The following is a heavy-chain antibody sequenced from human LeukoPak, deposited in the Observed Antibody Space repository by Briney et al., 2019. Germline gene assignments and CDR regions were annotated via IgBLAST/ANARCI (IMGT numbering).Heavy chain of an antibody. V-gene: IGHV4-61*01. J-gene: IGHJ4*02. Sequence: SETLSLTCTVPGGSVSSGRFYWSWLRQQPGKGLEWIGYIYYSGSTNYNPSLKSRVTISVDTSKNQFSLKLSSVTAADTAVYYCARAGQLRGYSYGYFDYWGQGTLVTVSS. D-gene: IGHD5-18*01. CDR1: GGSVSSGRFY. CDR2: IYYSGST. CDR3: ARAGQLRGYSYGYFDY.